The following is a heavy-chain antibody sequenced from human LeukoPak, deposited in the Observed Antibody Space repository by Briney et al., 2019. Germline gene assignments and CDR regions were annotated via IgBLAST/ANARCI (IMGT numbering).Heavy chain of an antibody. V-gene: IGHV3-23*01. J-gene: IGHJ3*01. CDR3: AKCRSDYSTGPFDV. CDR1: GFTLSNYA. Sequence: GGSLRLSCAASGFTLSNYAMGWVRQAPGKGLEWVSTFSGRSASTYYVDSVKGRFTISRDNSKNTLYLQMNSLRAEDTAIYYCAKCRSDYSTGPFDVWGQGTMVTVSS. D-gene: IGHD3-22*01. CDR2: FSGRSAST.